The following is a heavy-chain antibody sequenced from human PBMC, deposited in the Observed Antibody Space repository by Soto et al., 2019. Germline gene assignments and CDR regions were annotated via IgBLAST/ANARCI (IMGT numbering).Heavy chain of an antibody. D-gene: IGHD4-17*01. Sequence: QVQLVQSGAEVKKPGSSVKVSCKASGGSFSTYGINWVRLAPGQGLAWMGGIIPKFGTTNYAQKFRGRVTITADESTKTADMELNYLRSEDTAVYFCARELDPYYGGNSLALDYCGQGTLVTVSS. CDR1: GGSFSTYG. V-gene: IGHV1-69*13. CDR3: ARELDPYYGGNSLALDY. J-gene: IGHJ4*02. CDR2: IIPKFGTT.